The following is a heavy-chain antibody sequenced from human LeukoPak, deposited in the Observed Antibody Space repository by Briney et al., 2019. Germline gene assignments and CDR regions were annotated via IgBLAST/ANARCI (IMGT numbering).Heavy chain of an antibody. Sequence: ASVKVSCKVSGYTLTELSMHWVRQAPGKGLEWMGGFDPEDGETIYAQKFQGRVTMTEDTSTDTAYMELSSLRSEDTAVYYCARGPRYLMVTAPLHYYYYYGMDVWGQGTTVTVSS. CDR1: GYTLTELS. CDR3: ARGPRYLMVTAPLHYYYYYGMDV. J-gene: IGHJ6*02. V-gene: IGHV1-24*01. CDR2: FDPEDGET. D-gene: IGHD4-23*01.